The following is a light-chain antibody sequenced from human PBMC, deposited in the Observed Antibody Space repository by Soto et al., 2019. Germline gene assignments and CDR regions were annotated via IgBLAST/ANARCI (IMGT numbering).Light chain of an antibody. CDR2: DAS. CDR3: HQRSSWPQS. J-gene: IGKJ1*01. V-gene: IGKV3-11*01. Sequence: DIVLTQSPATLSLSPGESATLSCRASQGVSSYLAWYQQKPGQAPRLLIYDASNRATGIPARFSGSGSETDFTLTISSLEPEDFAVYYCHQRSSWPQSFGQGTKV. CDR1: QGVSSY.